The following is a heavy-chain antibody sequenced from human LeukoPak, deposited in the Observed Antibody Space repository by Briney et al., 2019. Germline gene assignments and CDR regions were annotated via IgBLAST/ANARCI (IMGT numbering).Heavy chain of an antibody. Sequence: SETLSLTCTVSGGSISSYYWSWIRQPPGKRLEWIGYIYYSGSTNYNPSLKSRVTISVDTSKNQFSLKLSSVTTADTAVYYCAREGSIAVAGTRGYYFDYWGQGTLVTVSS. V-gene: IGHV4-59*01. D-gene: IGHD6-19*01. CDR3: AREGSIAVAGTRGYYFDY. J-gene: IGHJ4*02. CDR1: GGSISSYY. CDR2: IYYSGST.